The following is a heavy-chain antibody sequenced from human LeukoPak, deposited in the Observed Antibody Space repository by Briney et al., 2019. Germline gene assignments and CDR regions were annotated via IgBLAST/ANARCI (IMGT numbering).Heavy chain of an antibody. CDR3: ARQYQLLYGWFDP. CDR2: IYYSGST. CDR1: GGSISSSSYY. Sequence: PSETLSLSCTVSGGSISSSSYYWGWIRQPPGKGLEWIGSIYYSGSTYYNPSLKSRVTISVDTSKNQSSLKLSSVTAADTAVYYCARQYQLLYGWFDPWGQGTLVTVSS. J-gene: IGHJ5*02. V-gene: IGHV4-39*01. D-gene: IGHD2-2*02.